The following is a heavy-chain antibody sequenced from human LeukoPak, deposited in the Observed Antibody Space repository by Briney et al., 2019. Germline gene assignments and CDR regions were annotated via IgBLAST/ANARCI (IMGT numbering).Heavy chain of an antibody. CDR3: AKDFRIGYSAHFDY. J-gene: IGHJ4*02. D-gene: IGHD2-21*01. V-gene: IGHV3-23*01. CDR2: IYENGGTT. Sequence: GGSLRLFCVGSGFAFRSHAMSWVRQAPEKGLEFVSGIYENGGTTYYADSVKGRFSISRDNSKNTLYLQMDSLRGEDTAVYYCAKDFRIGYSAHFDYWGQGTLVTVSS. CDR1: GFAFRSHA.